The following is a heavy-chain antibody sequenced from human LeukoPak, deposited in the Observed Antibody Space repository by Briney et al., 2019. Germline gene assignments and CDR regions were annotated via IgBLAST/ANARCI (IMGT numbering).Heavy chain of an antibody. CDR2: IYYSGST. Sequence: SETLSLTCTVSGGSISSYYWSWIRQPPGKGLEWIGYIYYSGSTNYNPSLKSRVTISVDTSKNQFSLKLRSATAADTAVYYCARSGSSGYYLYFDYWGQGTLVTVSS. J-gene: IGHJ4*02. CDR1: GGSISSYY. CDR3: ARSGSSGYYLYFDY. D-gene: IGHD3-22*01. V-gene: IGHV4-59*01.